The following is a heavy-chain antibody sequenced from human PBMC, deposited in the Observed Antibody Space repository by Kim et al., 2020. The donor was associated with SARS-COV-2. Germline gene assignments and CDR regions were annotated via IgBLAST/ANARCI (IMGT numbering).Heavy chain of an antibody. CDR3: LGGFYFDY. J-gene: IGHJ4*02. V-gene: IGHV1-3*01. CDR2: GNRNT. Sequence: GNRNTTYSQKCQGRDTITTDTSASTAYLELSFLRSEDSAVYYCLGGFYFDYWGQGTLVTVSS. D-gene: IGHD3-16*01.